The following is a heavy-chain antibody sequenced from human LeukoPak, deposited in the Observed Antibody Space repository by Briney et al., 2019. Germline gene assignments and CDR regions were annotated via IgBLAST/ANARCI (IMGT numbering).Heavy chain of an antibody. CDR3: ARMGPYYDSSGYLFDY. CDR2: ISSSSSYI. CDR1: GFTFSSYS. V-gene: IGHV3-21*01. J-gene: IGHJ4*02. Sequence: GSLRLSCAASGFTFSSYSMNWVRQAPGKGLEWVSSISSSSSYIYYADSVKGRFTISRDNAKNSLYLQMNSLRAEDTAVYYCARMGPYYDSSGYLFDYWGQGTLVTVSS. D-gene: IGHD3-22*01.